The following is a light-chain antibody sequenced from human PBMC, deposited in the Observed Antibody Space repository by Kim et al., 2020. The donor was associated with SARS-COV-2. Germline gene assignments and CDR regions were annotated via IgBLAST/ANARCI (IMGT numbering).Light chain of an antibody. J-gene: IGLJ3*02. CDR2: QDS. V-gene: IGLV3-1*01. CDR1: KWGDKY. CDR3: QAWDSSTAV. Sequence: SYELTQPPSVSVSPGQTASITCSGDKWGDKYACWYQQKPGQSPVLVIYQDSKRPSGIPERFSGSNSGNTATLTISGTQAMDEADYYCQAWDSSTAVFGG.